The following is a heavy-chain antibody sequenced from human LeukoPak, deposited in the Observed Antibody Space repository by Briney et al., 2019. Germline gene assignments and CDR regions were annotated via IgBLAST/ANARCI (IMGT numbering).Heavy chain of an antibody. Sequence: PSETLSLTCTVSGGSISTYYWSWIRQPAGKGLEWIGRIYTSGSTNYNPSLKSRVTMSVDTSKNQFSLKLSSVTAADTAIYFCAKDRNYDHASDIWGQGTMVTVSS. CDR3: AKDRNYDHASDI. J-gene: IGHJ3*02. CDR1: GGSISTYY. CDR2: IYTSGST. V-gene: IGHV4-4*07. D-gene: IGHD3-22*01.